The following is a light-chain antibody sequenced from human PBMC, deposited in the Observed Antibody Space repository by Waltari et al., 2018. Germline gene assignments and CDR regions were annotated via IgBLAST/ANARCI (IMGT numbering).Light chain of an antibody. CDR3: QHRHNWPLA. J-gene: IGKJ4*01. CDR2: DAS. CDR1: PSVSSN. V-gene: IGKV3-11*01. Sequence: EIVLTQSPATLFLSPGERATLSCRASPSVSSNLAWYQQKPGQAPRLLVYDASNRATGVPARFSGSGSGTDFTLIISSLEPEDFAVYYCQHRHNWPLAFGGGTKVEIK.